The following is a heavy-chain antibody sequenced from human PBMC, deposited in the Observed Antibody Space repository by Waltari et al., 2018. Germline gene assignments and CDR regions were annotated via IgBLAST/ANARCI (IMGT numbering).Heavy chain of an antibody. CDR3: ARARRGDGYITYYYYYYGMDV. CDR2: IIPIFGTA. Sequence: QVQLVQSGAEVKKPGSSVKVSCKASGGTFSSYAISWVRQAPGQGLEWMGGIIPIFGTANYAQKFQGRVTITADESTSTAYMGLSSLRSEDTAVYYCARARRGDGYITYYYYYYGMDVWGQGTTVTVSS. CDR1: GGTFSSYA. D-gene: IGHD2-21*01. V-gene: IGHV1-69*01. J-gene: IGHJ6*02.